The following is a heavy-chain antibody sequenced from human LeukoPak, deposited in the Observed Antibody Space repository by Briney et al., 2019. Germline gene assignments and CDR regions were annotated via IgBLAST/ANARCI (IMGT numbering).Heavy chain of an antibody. CDR3: ARVTGTPPYYYYGMDV. J-gene: IGHJ6*02. Sequence: SETLSLTCAVYGGSFSSYYWSWIRQPPGKGLEWIGYIYYSGSTNYNPSLKSRVTISVDTSKNQFSLKLSSVTAADTAVYYCARVTGTPPYYYYGMDVWGQGTTVTVSS. D-gene: IGHD7-27*01. CDR2: IYYSGST. CDR1: GGSFSSYY. V-gene: IGHV4-59*01.